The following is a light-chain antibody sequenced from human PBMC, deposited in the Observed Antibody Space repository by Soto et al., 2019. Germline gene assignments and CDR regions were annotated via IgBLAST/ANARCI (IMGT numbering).Light chain of an antibody. CDR2: WAS. J-gene: IGKJ3*01. V-gene: IGKV4-1*01. CDR1: QSLLKSSNNKNT. CDR3: QHYYGPPPS. Sequence: DIVMTQSPDSLAVSLGERATINCKSSQSLLKSSNNKNTLAWYQQKPGQPPKLLIYWASSRASGVPGRFSGSGSGTDFTLTISILQAEDVAVCYCQHYYGPPPSFGPGTKVDIK.